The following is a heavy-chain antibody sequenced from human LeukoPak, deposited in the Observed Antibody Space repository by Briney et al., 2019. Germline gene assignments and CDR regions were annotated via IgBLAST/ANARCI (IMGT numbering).Heavy chain of an antibody. D-gene: IGHD2-15*01. Sequence: SETLSLICTVSGGSISSGSYYWSWIRQPAGKGLEWIGRIYTSGSTNYNPSLKSRVTISVDTSKNQFSLKLSSVTAADTAVYYCARGLLNWFDPWGQGTLVTVSS. CDR2: IYTSGST. CDR1: GGSISSGSYY. V-gene: IGHV4-61*02. J-gene: IGHJ5*02. CDR3: ARGLLNWFDP.